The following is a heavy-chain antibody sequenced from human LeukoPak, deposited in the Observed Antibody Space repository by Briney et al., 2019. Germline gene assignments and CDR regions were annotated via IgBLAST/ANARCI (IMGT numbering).Heavy chain of an antibody. V-gene: IGHV3-21*01. Sequence: GGSLRLSCAASGFTFSSYSMNWVRQAPGKGLEWVSSISSSSSYIYYADSVKGRFTISRGNAKNSLYLQMNSLRAEDTAVYYCARGYYGSGSYSPPDYWGQGTLVTVSS. CDR1: GFTFSSYS. CDR2: ISSSSSYI. D-gene: IGHD3-10*01. J-gene: IGHJ4*02. CDR3: ARGYYGSGSYSPPDY.